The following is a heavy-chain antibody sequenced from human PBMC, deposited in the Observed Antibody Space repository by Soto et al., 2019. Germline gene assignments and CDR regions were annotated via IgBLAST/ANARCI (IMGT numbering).Heavy chain of an antibody. CDR3: ASHSYGYFPHYYHGMDV. D-gene: IGHD5-18*01. Sequence: QVQLVQSGAAVKKPGSPVKVSCKASGGTFSSYASSWVRQAPGQGLEWMGGIIPIFGTANYAQKFQGRVTITADESTSTAYMELSSLRSEDTAVYYCASHSYGYFPHYYHGMDVWGQGTTVTVSS. CDR1: GGTFSSYA. J-gene: IGHJ6*02. CDR2: IIPIFGTA. V-gene: IGHV1-69*12.